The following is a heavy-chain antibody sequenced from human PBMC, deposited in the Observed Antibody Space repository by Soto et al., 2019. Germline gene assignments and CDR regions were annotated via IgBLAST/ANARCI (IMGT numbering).Heavy chain of an antibody. CDR1: GGTFSSYA. V-gene: IGHV1-69*13. Sequence: ASVKVSCKASGGTFSSYAISWVRQAPGQGLEWMGGIIPIFGTANYAQKFQGRVTITADVSTSTAYMELSSLRSEDTAVYYCARSRYYDFWSGYHYFDYWGQGTLVTVSS. CDR3: ARSRYYDFWSGYHYFDY. CDR2: IIPIFGTA. D-gene: IGHD3-3*01. J-gene: IGHJ4*02.